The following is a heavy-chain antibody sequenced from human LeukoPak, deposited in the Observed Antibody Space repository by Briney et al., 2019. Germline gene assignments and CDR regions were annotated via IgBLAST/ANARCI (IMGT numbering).Heavy chain of an antibody. CDR3: AGVPDYGDYVRPEENDY. CDR1: GGSISSYY. V-gene: IGHV4-34*01. D-gene: IGHD4-17*01. CDR2: INHSGST. J-gene: IGHJ4*02. Sequence: PSETLSLTCTVSGGSISSYYWSWIRQPPGKGLEWIGEINHSGSTNYNPSLKSRVTISVDTSKNQFSLKLSSVTAADTAVYYCAGVPDYGDYVRPEENDYWGQGTLVTVSS.